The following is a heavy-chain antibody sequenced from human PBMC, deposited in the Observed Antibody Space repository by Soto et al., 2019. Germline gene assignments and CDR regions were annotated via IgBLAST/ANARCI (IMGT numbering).Heavy chain of an antibody. CDR2: TYYRSKWYN. V-gene: IGHV6-1*01. CDR3: AREDCSGGSCYLLSYYYGMDV. CDR1: GDSVSSNSAA. J-gene: IGHJ6*02. Sequence: PSQTLSLTCAISGDSVSSNSAAWNWIRQSPSRGLEWLGRTYYRSKWYNDYAVSVKSRITINPDTSKNQFSLQLKSVTPEDTAVYYCAREDCSGGSCYLLSYYYGMDVWGQGTTVTVSS. D-gene: IGHD2-15*01.